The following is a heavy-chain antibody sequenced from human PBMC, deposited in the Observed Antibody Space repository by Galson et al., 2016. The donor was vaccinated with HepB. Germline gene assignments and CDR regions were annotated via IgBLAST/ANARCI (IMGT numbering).Heavy chain of an antibody. CDR2: IWYDGSNR. CDR3: ARERGIAAAATLDY. CDR1: GFTFNFYG. V-gene: IGHV3-33*01. D-gene: IGHD6-13*01. Sequence: LRLSCAASGFTFNFYGMNWVRQAPGKGLEWVAFIWYDGSNRIYGDSVKGRFTVSRDNSKNTLYLQMNSLRAEDTAVYYCARERGIAAAATLDYWGQGTLVTVSS. J-gene: IGHJ4*02.